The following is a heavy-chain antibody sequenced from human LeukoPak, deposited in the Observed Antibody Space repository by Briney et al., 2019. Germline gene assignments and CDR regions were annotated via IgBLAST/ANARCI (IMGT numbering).Heavy chain of an antibody. V-gene: IGHV3-74*01. CDR1: GFTFSSYW. J-gene: IGHJ5*02. CDR2: INSDGSST. Sequence: PGVSLRLSCAASGFTFSSYWMHWVRQAPGKGLVWVSRINSDGSSTNYADSVKGRFTISRDNAQNTLYLQMNSLRAEDTAMYYCARDLGATNWFDPWGQGTLVTVSS. CDR3: ARDLGATNWFDP. D-gene: IGHD3-10*01.